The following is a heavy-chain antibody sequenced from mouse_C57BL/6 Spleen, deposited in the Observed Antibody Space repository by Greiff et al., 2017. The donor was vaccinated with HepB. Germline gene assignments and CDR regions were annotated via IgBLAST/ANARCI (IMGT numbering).Heavy chain of an antibody. V-gene: IGHV1-69*01. D-gene: IGHD4-1*01. Sequence: QVQLQQPGAELVMPGASVKLSCKASGYTFTSYWMHWVKQRPGQGLEWIGEIDPSDSYTNYNQKFKGKSTLTVDKSSSTAYMQLSSLTSEDSAVYYCARMGRGDAYWGQGTLVTVSA. CDR2: IDPSDSYT. J-gene: IGHJ3*01. CDR3: ARMGRGDAY. CDR1: GYTFTSYW.